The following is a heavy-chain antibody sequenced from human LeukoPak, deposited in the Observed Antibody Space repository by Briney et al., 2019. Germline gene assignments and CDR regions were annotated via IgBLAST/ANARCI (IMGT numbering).Heavy chain of an antibody. V-gene: IGHV4-59*12. CDR3: ARDYKIAAAGRYYYYYMDV. CDR2: IYYSGST. J-gene: IGHJ6*03. D-gene: IGHD6-13*01. CDR1: GGSISSYY. Sequence: DPSETLSLTCTVSGGSISSYYWSWIRQPPGKGLEWIGYIYYSGSTNYNPSLKSRVTISVDTSKNQFSLKLSSVTAADTAVYYCARDYKIAAAGRYYYYYMDVWGKGTTVTVSS.